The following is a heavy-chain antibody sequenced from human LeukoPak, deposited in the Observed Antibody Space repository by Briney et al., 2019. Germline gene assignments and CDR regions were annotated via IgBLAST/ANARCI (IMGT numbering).Heavy chain of an antibody. Sequence: GGSLRLSCAASGFTFRNYVIHWVRQAPGKGLEWVAVTSSDLNVKLYADSVKGRFTISRDNSRSTLYLQVNSLRPEDTAIYYCAREGYYGSGSPPSLYFDYWGQGTLVTVSS. V-gene: IGHV3-30-3*01. CDR3: AREGYYGSGSPPSLYFDY. CDR2: TSSDLNVK. J-gene: IGHJ4*02. CDR1: GFTFRNYV. D-gene: IGHD3-10*01.